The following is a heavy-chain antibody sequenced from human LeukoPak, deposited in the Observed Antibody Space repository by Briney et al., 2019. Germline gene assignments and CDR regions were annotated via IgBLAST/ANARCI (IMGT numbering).Heavy chain of an antibody. Sequence: ASVKVSCKASGYTFTSYGISWVRQAPGQGLEWMGWISAYNGNTNYAQKLQGRVTMTTDTSTSTAYMELRSLRSDDTAVYYCARDYGSGSSTCPFDYWGQGTLVTVSS. CDR3: ARDYGSGSSTCPFDY. J-gene: IGHJ4*02. D-gene: IGHD3-10*01. V-gene: IGHV1-18*01. CDR2: ISAYNGNT. CDR1: GYTFTSYG.